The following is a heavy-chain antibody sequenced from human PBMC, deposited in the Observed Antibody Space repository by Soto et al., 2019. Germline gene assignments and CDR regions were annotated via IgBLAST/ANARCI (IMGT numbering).Heavy chain of an antibody. CDR3: VIEGNIVLMVYAQWQVYYFDY. V-gene: IGHV5-10-1*01. CDR1: GYSFTSYW. Sequence: PGESLKISCQGSGYSFTSYWISWVRQMPGKGLEWMGRIDPSDSYTNYSPSFQGHVTISADKSISTAYLQWSSLKASDTAMYYCVIEGNIVLMVYAQWQVYYFDYWGQGTLVTVSS. CDR2: IDPSDSYT. D-gene: IGHD2-8*01. J-gene: IGHJ4*02.